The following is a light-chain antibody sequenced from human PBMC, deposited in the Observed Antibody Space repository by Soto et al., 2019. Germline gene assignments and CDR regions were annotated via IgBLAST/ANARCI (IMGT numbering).Light chain of an antibody. CDR2: GTS. CDR3: QQYGRSPGT. Sequence: EMVLTQSPGTLSLSPGESATLSCKASQSISNSYLAWFQQKPGQAPRLLIYGTSSRATGIPDRFSGSGSGTDFTLTISRLEPEDFAIYYCQQYGRSPGTFGQGTKLDIK. V-gene: IGKV3-20*01. J-gene: IGKJ1*01. CDR1: QSISNSY.